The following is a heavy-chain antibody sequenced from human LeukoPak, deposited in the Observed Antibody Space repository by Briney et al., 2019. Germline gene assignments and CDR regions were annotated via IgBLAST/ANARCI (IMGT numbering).Heavy chain of an antibody. D-gene: IGHD2-15*01. CDR2: IYYSGST. CDR1: GGSISSGGYY. J-gene: IGHJ5*02. Sequence: SETLSLTCTVSGGSISSGGYYRSWIRQHPGKGLEWIGYIYYSGSTYYNPSLKSRVTISVDTSKNQFSLKLSSVTAADTAVYYCARGVRGGSSDWFDPWGQGTLVTVSS. V-gene: IGHV4-31*03. CDR3: ARGVRGGSSDWFDP.